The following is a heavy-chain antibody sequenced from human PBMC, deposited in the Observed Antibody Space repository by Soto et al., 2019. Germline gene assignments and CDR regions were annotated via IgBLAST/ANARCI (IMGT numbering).Heavy chain of an antibody. V-gene: IGHV4-39*01. Sequence: SETLSLTCTVSGGSISSSSYYWGWIRQPPGKGLEWIGSIYYSGSTYYNPSLKSRVTISVDTSKNQFSLKLSSVTAADTAVYYCASFGAVAGKVDYWGQGTLVTVSS. CDR2: IYYSGST. CDR1: GGSISSSSYY. D-gene: IGHD6-19*01. CDR3: ASFGAVAGKVDY. J-gene: IGHJ4*02.